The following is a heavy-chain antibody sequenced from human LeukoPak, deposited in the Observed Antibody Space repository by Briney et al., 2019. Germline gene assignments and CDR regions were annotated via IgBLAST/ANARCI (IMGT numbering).Heavy chain of an antibody. CDR1: GGSISSGGYS. Sequence: SETLSLTCAVSGGSISSGGYSWSWIRQPPGKGLEWIGYIYHSGSTYYNPSLKSRVTISVDRSKNQFSLRLSSVTAADTAVYYCARLTSGSGTYLFDYWGQGTLVTVSS. D-gene: IGHD3-10*01. V-gene: IGHV4-30-2*01. CDR3: ARLTSGSGTYLFDY. J-gene: IGHJ4*02. CDR2: IYHSGST.